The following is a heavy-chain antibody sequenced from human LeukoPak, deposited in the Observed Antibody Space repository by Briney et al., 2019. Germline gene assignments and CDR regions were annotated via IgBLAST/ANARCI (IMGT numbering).Heavy chain of an antibody. D-gene: IGHD6-19*01. CDR3: ARAEQWLDRRPFDY. CDR2: INPNSGGT. V-gene: IGHV1-2*02. J-gene: IGHJ4*02. CDR1: GYTFTGYY. Sequence: ASVKVSCKASGYTFTGYYMHWVRQAPGQGLEWMGWINPNSGGTNYAQKFQGRVTMTRDTSISTAYMELSRLRSDDTAVYYCARAEQWLDRRPFDYWGQGTLVTVSS.